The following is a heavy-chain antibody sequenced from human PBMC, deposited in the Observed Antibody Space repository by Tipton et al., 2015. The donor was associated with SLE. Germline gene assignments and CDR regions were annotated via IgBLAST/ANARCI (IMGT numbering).Heavy chain of an antibody. CDR2: ISSNGGST. J-gene: IGHJ4*02. D-gene: IGHD1-26*01. CDR3: ASGEWELNY. Sequence: SLRLSCAASGFTFSSYAMHWVRQAPGKGLEYVSAISSNGGSTYYANSVKGRFTISRDNSKNTLYLQMGSLRAEDMAVYYCASGEWELNYWGQGTLVTVSS. V-gene: IGHV3-64*01. CDR1: GFTFSSYA.